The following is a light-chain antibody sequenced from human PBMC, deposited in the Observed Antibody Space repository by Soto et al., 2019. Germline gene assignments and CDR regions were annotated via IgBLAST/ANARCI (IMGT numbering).Light chain of an antibody. Sequence: QSVLTQPPSASGTPGQRVTISCSGSSSNIGSHYVDWYQQLPGTAPKLLIYRNNQRPSGVPDRFTGSKSGTSASLAISGLRSEDEAAYYCASWDDSLSVYVVFGGGTKLTVL. CDR2: RNN. V-gene: IGLV1-47*01. CDR3: ASWDDSLSVYVV. J-gene: IGLJ2*01. CDR1: SSNIGSHY.